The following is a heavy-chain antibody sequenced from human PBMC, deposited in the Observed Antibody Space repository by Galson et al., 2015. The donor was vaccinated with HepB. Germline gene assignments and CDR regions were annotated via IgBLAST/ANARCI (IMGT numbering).Heavy chain of an antibody. V-gene: IGHV3-30*18. CDR3: AKEAVLLWFGEPPDY. Sequence: SLRLSCAASGFTFSSYGMHWVRQAPGKGLEWVAVISYDGSNKYYADSVKGRFTISRDNSKNTLYLQMNSLRAEDTAVYYCAKEAVLLWFGEPPDYWGQGTLVTVSS. CDR2: ISYDGSNK. CDR1: GFTFSSYG. D-gene: IGHD3-10*01. J-gene: IGHJ4*02.